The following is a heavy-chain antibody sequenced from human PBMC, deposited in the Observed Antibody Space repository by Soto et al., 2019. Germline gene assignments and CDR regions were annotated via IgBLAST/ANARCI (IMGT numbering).Heavy chain of an antibody. Sequence: QVQLQESGPGLVKPSETLSLTCTVSGGSISSYYWSWIRQPPGKGLEWIGYIYYSGSTNYNPSLKSRVTISVDTSKNQFSLKLSSVTAADTAVYYCARVTMRLHLTYYYYGMDVWGQGTTVTVSS. CDR3: ARVTMRLHLTYYYYGMDV. V-gene: IGHV4-59*01. J-gene: IGHJ6*02. CDR2: IYYSGST. CDR1: GGSISSYY. D-gene: IGHD4-17*01.